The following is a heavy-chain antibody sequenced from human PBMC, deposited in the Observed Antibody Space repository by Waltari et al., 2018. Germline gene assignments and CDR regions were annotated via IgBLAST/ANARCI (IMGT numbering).Heavy chain of an antibody. D-gene: IGHD3-22*01. CDR2: TYYRSKWYN. CDR3: ASSSAYYKIWYIDL. V-gene: IGHV6-1*01. Sequence: QVQWQQSGPGLVKPSQTLSLPCDISGDSVSSNSAAWNWSRPPPSRGLEWLGRTYYRSKWYNDYAVSVKSRIIFNSDTSKNQLSLQLSSVTPEDTAVYYCASSSAYYKIWYIDLWGRGTLVTVSS. J-gene: IGHJ2*01. CDR1: GDSVSSNSAA.